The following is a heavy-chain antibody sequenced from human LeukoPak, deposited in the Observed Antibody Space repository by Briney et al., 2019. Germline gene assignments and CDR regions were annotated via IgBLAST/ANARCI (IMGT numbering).Heavy chain of an antibody. V-gene: IGHV4-39*07. Sequence: SSETLSLTCSVSGGSISSSLYFWGWIRQPPGKGLEWIGTVYSSGSTHYNPSLKSRVTLSIDTSNNQFSLKLSSVTAADTAVYYCARVKAAAGDNWGQGTLVTVSS. CDR3: ARVKAAAGDN. CDR2: VYSSGST. J-gene: IGHJ4*02. CDR1: GGSISSSLYF. D-gene: IGHD6-13*01.